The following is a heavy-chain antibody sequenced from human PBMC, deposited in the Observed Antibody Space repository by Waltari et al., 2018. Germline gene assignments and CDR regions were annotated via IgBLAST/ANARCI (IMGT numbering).Heavy chain of an antibody. Sequence: QVTLRESGPALVKPTETLTLTCSFSGFSLTTSNMCVTWIRQPPGKALEWLARIDWDDDTYYSASLRTRLSISKDTSKNQVVLTMTNMDPVDTATYYCARSTSDYLYNFGMDVWGQGTTVTVSS. CDR3: ARSTSDYLYNFGMDV. CDR1: GFSLTTSNMC. J-gene: IGHJ6*02. V-gene: IGHV2-70*15. CDR2: IDWDDDT.